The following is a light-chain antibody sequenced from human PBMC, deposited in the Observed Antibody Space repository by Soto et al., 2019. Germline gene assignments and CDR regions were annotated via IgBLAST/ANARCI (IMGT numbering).Light chain of an antibody. CDR3: QQYGLPPHS. CDR2: GAS. CDR1: QSVSSY. J-gene: IGKJ2*01. Sequence: EIVLTQSPATLSLSPGERATLSCRASQSVSSYLAWYQQKPGQAPRLLVNGASSRATGIPDRFSGGGSGTDFTLTISSLEPEDFAVYYCQQYGLPPHSFGQGTRVEIK. V-gene: IGKV3-20*01.